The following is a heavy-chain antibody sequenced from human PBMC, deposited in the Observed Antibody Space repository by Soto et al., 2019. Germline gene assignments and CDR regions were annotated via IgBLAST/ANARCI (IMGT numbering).Heavy chain of an antibody. CDR1: GNSISSCSYY. D-gene: IGHD3-16*01. Sequence: SETLSLTCTVSGNSISSCSYYWGWIRQPPGKVLEWIGSMHSSGTTSYNPSLQSRVTITIDTSKNQLFLALSSVTAADTAMYYCARVLGESRERWFVGFDYWGQGSQVTVSS. V-gene: IGHV4-39*01. J-gene: IGHJ4*02. CDR3: ARVLGESRERWFVGFDY. CDR2: MHSSGTT.